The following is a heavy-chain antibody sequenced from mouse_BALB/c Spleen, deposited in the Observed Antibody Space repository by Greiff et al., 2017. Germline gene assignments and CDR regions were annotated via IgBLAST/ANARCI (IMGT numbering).Heavy chain of an antibody. V-gene: IGHV1-5*01. CDR3: TRSHYYGSRGAMDY. CDR2: IYPGNSDT. CDR1: GYSFTSYW. D-gene: IGHD1-1*01. Sequence: EVQLQQSGTVLARPGASVKMSCKASGYSFTSYWMHWVKQRPGQGLEWIGAIYPGNSDTSYNQKFKGKAKLTAVTSASTAYMELSSLTNEDSAVYYCTRSHYYGSRGAMDYWGQGTSVTVSS. J-gene: IGHJ4*01.